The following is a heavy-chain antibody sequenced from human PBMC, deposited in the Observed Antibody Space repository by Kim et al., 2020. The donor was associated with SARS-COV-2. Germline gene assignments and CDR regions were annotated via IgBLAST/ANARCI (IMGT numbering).Heavy chain of an antibody. J-gene: IGHJ4*02. V-gene: IGHV7-4-1*02. D-gene: IGHD6-19*01. CDR3: ARDNWRGSSGFVDY. Sequence: AQGFTGRFVFSLDTSVSTAYLQISSLKAEDTAVYYCARDNWRGSSGFVDYWGQGTLVTVSS.